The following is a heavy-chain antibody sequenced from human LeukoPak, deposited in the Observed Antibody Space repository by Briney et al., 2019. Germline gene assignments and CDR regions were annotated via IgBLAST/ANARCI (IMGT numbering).Heavy chain of an antibody. V-gene: IGHV4-39*07. CDR3: ARGFGREYNFAKY. D-gene: IGHD3-10*01. CDR1: GGSIITTSTY. Sequence: PSETLSLTCTVSGGSIITTSTYWGWIRQPPGKGLEWIGSIYYSGTTYYNPSLKSRVTIFVDTSKNQFSLKLSSVTAADTAVYYCARGFGREYNFAKYWGQGTLVTVSS. CDR2: IYYSGTT. J-gene: IGHJ4*02.